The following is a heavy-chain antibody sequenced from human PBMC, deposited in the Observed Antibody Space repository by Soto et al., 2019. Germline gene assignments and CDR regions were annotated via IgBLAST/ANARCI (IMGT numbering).Heavy chain of an antibody. V-gene: IGHV3-11*01. D-gene: IGHD6-13*01. CDR2: ISSSASTI. CDR3: ARVPRIAAAGTSPDYYYMDV. J-gene: IGHJ6*03. CDR1: GFTFSDYY. Sequence: PGGSLRLSCAASGFTFSDYYMSWIRQAPGKGLEWVSYISSSASTIYYAESVKGRFTISRDNAKNSLYLQMNSLRAEDTALYFCARVPRIAAAGTSPDYYYMDVWGKGTTVTVSS.